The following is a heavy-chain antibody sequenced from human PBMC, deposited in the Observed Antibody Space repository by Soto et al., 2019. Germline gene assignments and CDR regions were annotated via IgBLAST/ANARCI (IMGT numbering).Heavy chain of an antibody. V-gene: IGHV4-30-2*01. D-gene: IGHD3-10*01. CDR2: IYHSGST. CDR1: GGSISSGGYS. J-gene: IGHJ4*01. CDR3: AKDRPIPMVRGVIRAFDS. Sequence: SETLSLTCAVSGGSISSGGYSWSWIRQPPGKGLEWIGYIYHSGSTYYNPSLKSRVTISVDRSKNQFSLKLSSVTAADTAVYYCAKDRPIPMVRGVIRAFDSWGQGNLVTVSS.